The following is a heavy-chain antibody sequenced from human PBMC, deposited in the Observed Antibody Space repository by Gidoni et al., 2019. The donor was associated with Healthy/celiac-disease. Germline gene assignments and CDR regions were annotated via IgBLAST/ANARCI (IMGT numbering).Heavy chain of an antibody. J-gene: IGHJ1*01. CDR1: GFTFSSYA. Sequence: EVQLLESGGGLVQPGGSLRLSCAASGFTFSSYAMSWVRQAPGKGLEWVSAISGSGGSTYYADSVKGRFTISRDNSKNTLYLQMNSLRAEDTAVYYCAKDPKPQYYYDREPIPEYFQHWGQGTLVTVSS. CDR2: ISGSGGST. V-gene: IGHV3-23*01. CDR3: AKDPKPQYYYDREPIPEYFQH. D-gene: IGHD3-22*01.